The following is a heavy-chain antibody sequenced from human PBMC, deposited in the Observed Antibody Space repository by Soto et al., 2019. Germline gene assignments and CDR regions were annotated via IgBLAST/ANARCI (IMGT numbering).Heavy chain of an antibody. V-gene: IGHV3-7*05. J-gene: IGHJ6*02. CDR3: ARVIAARLHYYYGMDV. D-gene: IGHD6-6*01. Sequence: GGSLRLSCAASGFTFSSYWMSWVRQAPGKGLEWVANIKQDGSEKYYVDSVKGRFTISRDNAKSSLYLQMNSLRAEDTAVYYCARVIAARLHYYYGMDVWGQGTTVTVSS. CDR1: GFTFSSYW. CDR2: IKQDGSEK.